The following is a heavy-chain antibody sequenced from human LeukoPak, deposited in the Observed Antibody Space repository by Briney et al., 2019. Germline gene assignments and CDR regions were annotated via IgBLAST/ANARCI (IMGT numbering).Heavy chain of an antibody. J-gene: IGHJ4*02. D-gene: IGHD1-14*01. CDR1: GYTFTGYY. Sequence: GASVKVSCKASGYTFTGYYLHWVRQAPGQGLEWMGWINPNSGGTNYAQKFQGRVTMTRNTSISTAYMELSSLRSEDTAVYYCAGGRPYNPNDYWGQGTLVTVSS. CDR2: INPNSGGT. V-gene: IGHV1-2*02. CDR3: AGGRPYNPNDY.